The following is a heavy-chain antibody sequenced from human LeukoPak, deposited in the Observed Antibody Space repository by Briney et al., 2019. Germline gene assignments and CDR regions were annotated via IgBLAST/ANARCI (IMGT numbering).Heavy chain of an antibody. J-gene: IGHJ4*02. V-gene: IGHV3-21*01. CDR3: ASAIVGATLGY. CDR1: GFTFSSYS. Sequence: GGSLRLSCAASGFTFSSYSMNWVRQAPGKGLEWVSSISSSSSYIYYADSVKGRFTISRDNAKNSLYPQMNSLRAEDTAVYYCASAIVGATLGYWGQGTLVTVSS. D-gene: IGHD1-26*01. CDR2: ISSSSSYI.